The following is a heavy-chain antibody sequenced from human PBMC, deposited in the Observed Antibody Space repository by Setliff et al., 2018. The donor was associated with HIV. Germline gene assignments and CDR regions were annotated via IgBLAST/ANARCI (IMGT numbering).Heavy chain of an antibody. Sequence: LKISCKSSGYVFTNYWIGWVRQMPGKGLEWMGIISPDDSDTRYSPSFQGQVTISVDKSTSTAYLQWSSLKASDSATYYCARHFGISYRSPFDPWGQGTLVTVSS. D-gene: IGHD3-3*01. V-gene: IGHV5-51*01. J-gene: IGHJ5*02. CDR3: ARHFGISYRSPFDP. CDR1: GYVFTNYW. CDR2: ISPDDSDT.